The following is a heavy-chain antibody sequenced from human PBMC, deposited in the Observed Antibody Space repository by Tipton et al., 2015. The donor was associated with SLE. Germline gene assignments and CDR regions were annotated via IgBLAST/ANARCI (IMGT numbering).Heavy chain of an antibody. V-gene: IGHV4-34*01. D-gene: IGHD5-18*01. CDR2: INHSGST. CDR3: ASSLRGYSYGYTAFNI. J-gene: IGHJ3*02. CDR1: GGSISSHT. Sequence: TLSLTCTVSGGSISSHTWSWIRQPPGKGLEWIGEINHSGSTNYNPSLKSRVTTSVDTSKNQFSLKLSSVTAADTAVYYCASSLRGYSYGYTAFNIWGQGTMVSVSS.